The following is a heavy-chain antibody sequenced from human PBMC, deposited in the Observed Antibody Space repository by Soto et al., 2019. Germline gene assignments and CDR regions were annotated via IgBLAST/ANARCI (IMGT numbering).Heavy chain of an antibody. D-gene: IGHD4-17*01. V-gene: IGHV4-59*02. J-gene: IGHJ4*02. CDR1: GGSVNNYY. CDR2: MYFSGST. CDR3: ARRTRSLGPFDY. Sequence: QVQLQESGPGLVKPSETLSLTCSVSGGSVNNYYWNWIRQPPGKGLEWIGHMYFSGSTNYNPSLKRRVTMSVDTSKNQFSPQLRSVTSADTAVYYCARRTRSLGPFDYWGQGTRLTVSS.